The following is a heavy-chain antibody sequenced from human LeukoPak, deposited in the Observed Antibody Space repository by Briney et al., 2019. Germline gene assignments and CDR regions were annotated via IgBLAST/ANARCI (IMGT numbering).Heavy chain of an antibody. CDR3: ARSGSTYCSTTSCYWVY. V-gene: IGHV3-53*01. CDR1: GFTVSSKF. Sequence: PGGSLRLSCAASGFTVSSKFMSWVRQAPGKGLEWVSVIYSGGSTYYADSVKGRFTISRDNSKNTLYLQMNSLRAEDTAVYYCARSGSTYCSTTSCYWVYWGQGTRVTVSS. CDR2: IYSGGST. D-gene: IGHD2-2*01. J-gene: IGHJ4*02.